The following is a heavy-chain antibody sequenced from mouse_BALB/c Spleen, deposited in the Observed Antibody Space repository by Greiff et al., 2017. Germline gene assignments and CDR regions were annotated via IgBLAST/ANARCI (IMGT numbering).Heavy chain of an antibody. D-gene: IGHD2-3*01. CDR3: ARRGSDGYEFAY. Sequence: EVKLMESGPELVKPGASVKISCKASGYSFTGYFMNWVMQSHGKSLEWIGRINPYNGDTFYNQKFKGKATLTVDKSSSTAHMELRSLASEDSAVYYCARRGSDGYEFAYWGQGTLVTVSA. CDR2: INPYNGDT. CDR1: GYSFTGYF. J-gene: IGHJ3*01. V-gene: IGHV1-20*02.